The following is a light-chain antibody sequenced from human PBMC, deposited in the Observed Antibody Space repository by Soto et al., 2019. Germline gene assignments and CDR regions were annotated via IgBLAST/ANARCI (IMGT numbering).Light chain of an antibody. CDR2: GAS. V-gene: IGKV3-15*01. CDR1: QSVSSN. Sequence: EIVMTQSPATLSVSPGERATLSCRASQSVSSNLAWYQQKPGQAPRLLIYGASTRATGIPARFSGSGSGTEFTLTISSLQSEDFAVYYCLQVANFPRTFGQGTTVDLK. J-gene: IGKJ1*01. CDR3: LQVANFPRT.